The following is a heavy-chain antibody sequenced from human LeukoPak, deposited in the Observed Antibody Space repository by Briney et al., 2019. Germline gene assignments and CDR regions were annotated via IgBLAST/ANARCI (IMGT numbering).Heavy chain of an antibody. D-gene: IGHD3-10*01. CDR3: ARTPTGSIGFGELY. CDR2: INQDGSEK. J-gene: IGHJ4*02. V-gene: IGHV3-7*01. CDR1: GFPFSSYW. Sequence: GGSLRLSCEASGFPFSSYWMTWVRQAPGKGLEWVANINQDGSEKYYVGSVRGRFTISRDNAKNSLFLQMNSLRAEDTAVYYCARTPTGSIGFGELYWGQGTLVTVSS.